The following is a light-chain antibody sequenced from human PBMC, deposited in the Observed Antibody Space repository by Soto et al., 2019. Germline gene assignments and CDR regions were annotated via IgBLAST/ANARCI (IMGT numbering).Light chain of an antibody. J-gene: IGKJ1*01. V-gene: IGKV3-20*01. CDR2: GAS. CDR3: QQYGSSPPT. CDR1: QSLSSRN. Sequence: ELVLTQSPGTLSLSPGERATLCCRASQSLSSRNLAWYQQKTGQATRLLIYGASSRAAGIPDRFSGSGSGTDFTLTISRLEPEDFAVYYCQQYGSSPPTFGQGTKVDIK.